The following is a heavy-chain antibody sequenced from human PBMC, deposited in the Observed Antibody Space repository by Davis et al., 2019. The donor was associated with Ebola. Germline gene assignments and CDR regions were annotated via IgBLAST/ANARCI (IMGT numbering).Heavy chain of an antibody. J-gene: IGHJ2*01. CDR1: GFTFSSYW. CDR3: ARDSGDFGAFDWYFDL. Sequence: GESLKISCAASGFTFSSYWMSWVRQAPGKGLEWVANIKQDGSEKYYVDPVKGRFTISRDNAKNSLYLQMNSLRAEDTAVYYCARDSGDFGAFDWYFDLWGRGTLVTVSS. V-gene: IGHV3-7*03. D-gene: IGHD3-3*01. CDR2: IKQDGSEK.